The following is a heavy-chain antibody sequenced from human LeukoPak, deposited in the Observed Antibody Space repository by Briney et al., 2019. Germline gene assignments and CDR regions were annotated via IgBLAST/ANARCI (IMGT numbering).Heavy chain of an antibody. CDR2: VTNSGNTT. Sequence: GGSLRLSCAASGFAFSDFAMSWVRQAPGKGLEWVSAVTNSGNTTYYADSVKGRFTISKDNSKSTPHLQLNSLRAEDTAIYFCARHRNFGANFAIDYWGQGTLVTVSS. V-gene: IGHV3-23*01. D-gene: IGHD4/OR15-4a*01. CDR3: ARHRNFGANFAIDY. J-gene: IGHJ4*02. CDR1: GFAFSDFA.